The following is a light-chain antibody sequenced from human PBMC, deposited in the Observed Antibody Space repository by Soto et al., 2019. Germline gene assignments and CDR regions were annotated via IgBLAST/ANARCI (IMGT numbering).Light chain of an antibody. CDR1: RSNIGNNF. J-gene: IGLJ1*01. V-gene: IGLV1-51*01. CDR3: GTWDSSLNGYV. CDR2: DNY. Sequence: QSVLTQPPSVSAAPGQEVTISCSGSRSNIGNNFVSWYQQFPGTAPKLLIYDNYKRTSGITDRISGSKSGTSATLGITGLQARDAADYYCGTWDSSLNGYVFGPGTKLTVL.